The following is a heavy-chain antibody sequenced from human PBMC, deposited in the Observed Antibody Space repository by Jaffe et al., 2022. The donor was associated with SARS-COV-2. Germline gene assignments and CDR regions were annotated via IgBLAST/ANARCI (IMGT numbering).Heavy chain of an antibody. D-gene: IGHD3-3*01. Sequence: EVQLVESGGGLVQPGGSLRLSCAASGFTFSSYWMSWVRQAPGKGLEWVANIKPDGSEKYHVDSVKGRFTISRDNAKNSLYLQMNSLRAEDTAVYYCARYDPNCDCPGDYWGQGTLVTVSS. CDR2: IKPDGSEK. CDR3: ARYDPNCDCPGDY. V-gene: IGHV3-7*01. CDR1: GFTFSSYW. J-gene: IGHJ4*02.